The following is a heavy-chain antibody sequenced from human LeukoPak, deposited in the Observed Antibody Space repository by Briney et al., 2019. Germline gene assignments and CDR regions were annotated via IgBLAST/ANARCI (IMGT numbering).Heavy chain of an antibody. CDR2: IFYSGST. CDR1: DGSISNYY. J-gene: IGHJ4*02. D-gene: IGHD7-27*01. V-gene: IGHV4-59*01. CDR3: ARRSLLGPRGWHLDY. Sequence: SETLSLTCTVSDGSISNYYWSWIRQSPGKGLEWIGYIFYSGSTKYNPSLKSRVTISVDTSKNQFSLKLSSVTAADTAVYYCARRSLLGPRGWHLDYWGQGTLVTVSS.